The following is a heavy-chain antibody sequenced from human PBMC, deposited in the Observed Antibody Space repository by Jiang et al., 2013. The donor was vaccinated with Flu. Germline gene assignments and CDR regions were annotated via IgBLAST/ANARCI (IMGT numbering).Heavy chain of an antibody. D-gene: IGHD2/OR15-2a*01. CDR1: SINFSNYY. V-gene: IGHV4-39*01. J-gene: IGHJ4*02. CDR3: ARAYLYYFDY. CDR2: VYYTGTT. Sequence: SINFSNYYWGWIRQPPRRGLEWIGSVYYTGTTYYNSTLQGRITMSVDTSKKQFSLKLSSVTAADTAVYYCARAYLYYFDYWGQGTLVTVSS.